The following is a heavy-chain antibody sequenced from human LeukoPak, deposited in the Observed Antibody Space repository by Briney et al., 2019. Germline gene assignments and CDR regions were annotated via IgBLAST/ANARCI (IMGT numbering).Heavy chain of an antibody. Sequence: KPGGSLRLSCAASGFTFSSYTMNWVRQAPGKGLEWVSSITSSSSYIYYADSVMGRFTISRDNANNSLYLQMNSLRAEDTAVYYCARLYYYNSGRSYPSIYFNYWGQGTLVTVSS. CDR1: GFTFSSYT. CDR3: ARLYYYNSGRSYPSIYFNY. D-gene: IGHD3-10*01. V-gene: IGHV3-21*01. CDR2: ITSSSSYI. J-gene: IGHJ4*02.